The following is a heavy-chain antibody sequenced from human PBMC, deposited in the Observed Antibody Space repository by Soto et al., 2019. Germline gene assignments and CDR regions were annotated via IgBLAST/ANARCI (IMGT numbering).Heavy chain of an antibody. V-gene: IGHV1-8*01. Sequence: QVHLVQSGAKVKKSGASVKVSCKASGYTFTSYDINWVRQVAGQGLEWMGWMNPNSGDTAYEQEFQGRVTMSRNTSISIAYMELSSLRPADTAVYYCARGLKMLRVFGLKTYYYYYMDVWGKGTTVTLSS. CDR1: GYTFTSYD. CDR2: MNPNSGDT. J-gene: IGHJ6*03. D-gene: IGHD3-10*01. CDR3: ARGLKMLRVFGLKTYYYYYMDV.